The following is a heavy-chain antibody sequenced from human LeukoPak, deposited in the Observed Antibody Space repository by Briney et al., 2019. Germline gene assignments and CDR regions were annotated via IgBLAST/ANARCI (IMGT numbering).Heavy chain of an antibody. CDR1: GYTFTSYG. CDR3: ARDYDSSGYYYGSGAY. D-gene: IGHD3-22*01. J-gene: IGHJ4*02. CDR2: ISAYNGNT. V-gene: IGHV1-18*01. Sequence: GASVKVSCKASGYTFTSYGISWVRQAPGQGLEGMGWISAYNGNTNYAEKLQGRVTMTTDTSTSTAYMELRSLRSDDTAVYYCARDYDSSGYYYGSGAYWGQGTLVTVSS.